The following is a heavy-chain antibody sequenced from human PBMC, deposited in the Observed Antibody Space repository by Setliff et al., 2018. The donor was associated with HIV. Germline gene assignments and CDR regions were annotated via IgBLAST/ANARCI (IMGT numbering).Heavy chain of an antibody. CDR3: AGLVVVETTGDIFDL. V-gene: IGHV3-7*01. CDR1: GFTFNSYW. D-gene: IGHD2-15*01. J-gene: IGHJ3*01. Sequence: PGGSLRLSCAASGFTFNSYWMSWVRQPPGKGLEWVAHIGGDGREKFYLDSVEGRFTISRDNARNSMFLEMNSLRAEDSADYYCAGLVVVETTGDIFDLWGQGTPVTVSS. CDR2: IGGDGREK.